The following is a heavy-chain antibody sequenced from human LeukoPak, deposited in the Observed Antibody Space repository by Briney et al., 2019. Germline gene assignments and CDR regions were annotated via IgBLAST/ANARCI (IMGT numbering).Heavy chain of an antibody. CDR3: ARWGETGDYAVHAFDI. CDR2: GHHSGAA. Sequence: PSETLSLTCTVSGVSISSYYWNWMRQSPGEGLEWLGYGHHSGAANYNPSLRSRVTISVDASKNQFSLKVNSVSAADTAVYYCARWGETGDYAVHAFDIWGQGTMVTVSS. D-gene: IGHD2-21*02. CDR1: GVSISSYY. J-gene: IGHJ3*02. V-gene: IGHV4-59*01.